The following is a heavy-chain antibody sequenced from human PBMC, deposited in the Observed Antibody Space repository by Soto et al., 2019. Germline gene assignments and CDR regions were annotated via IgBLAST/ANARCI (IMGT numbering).Heavy chain of an antibody. J-gene: IGHJ4*02. Sequence: EVQLVESGGGLVQPGGSLRLSCAGSGFSFSDHYMDWVRQAPGKGLEWVARTRNKANRYTTEYAASVKGRFTISRDDSKNSLYLQMSSLQTEDTAVYYCGRVGDYNFWSGPDYWGQGTLVTVSS. CDR3: GRVGDYNFWSGPDY. CDR2: TRNKANRYTT. D-gene: IGHD3-3*01. CDR1: GFSFSDHY. V-gene: IGHV3-72*01.